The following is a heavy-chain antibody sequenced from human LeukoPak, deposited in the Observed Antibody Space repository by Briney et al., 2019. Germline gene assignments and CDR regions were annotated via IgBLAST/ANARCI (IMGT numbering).Heavy chain of an antibody. CDR3: ARDIGGSYYFHY. CDR1: GGSISNYY. D-gene: IGHD1-26*01. J-gene: IGHJ4*02. CDR2: SDYSGST. Sequence: SETLSLTCRVSGGSISNYYWSWIRQPPGKGLEWIGYSDYSGSTNYSPSLKSRVTISVDTSKKQFSLKLRSVTAADTAVYYCARDIGGSYYFHYWGQGTLVTVSS. V-gene: IGHV4-59*01.